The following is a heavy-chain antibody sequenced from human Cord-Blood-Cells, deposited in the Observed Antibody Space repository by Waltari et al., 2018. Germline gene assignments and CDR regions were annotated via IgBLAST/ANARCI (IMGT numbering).Heavy chain of an antibody. V-gene: IGHV4-61*09. J-gene: IGHJ4*02. Sequence: QVQLQESGPGLVQPSPTLSLTCTVPGGSISSPSYHWSWIRQPAGKGLEWIGYIYTSGSTNYNPSLKSRVTISVDTSKNQFSLKLSSVTAADTAVYYCARVYNWNYYFDYWGQGTLVTVSS. D-gene: IGHD1-7*01. CDR1: GGSISSPSYH. CDR3: ARVYNWNYYFDY. CDR2: IYTSGST.